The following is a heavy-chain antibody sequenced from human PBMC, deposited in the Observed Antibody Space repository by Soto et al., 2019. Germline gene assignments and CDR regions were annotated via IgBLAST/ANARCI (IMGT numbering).Heavy chain of an antibody. CDR1: GGTFSSYA. J-gene: IGHJ6*02. D-gene: IGHD2-2*02. CDR2: IIPIFGTA. V-gene: IGHV1-69*06. Sequence: SSVKVSCKASGGTFSSYAISWVRQAPGQGLEWMGGIIPIFGTANYAQKFQGRVTITADKSTSTAYMELSSLRSEDTAVYYCARVSAGYCSSTSCYTYYYYYYGMDVWGQGSTVTVSS. CDR3: ARVSAGYCSSTSCYTYYYYYYGMDV.